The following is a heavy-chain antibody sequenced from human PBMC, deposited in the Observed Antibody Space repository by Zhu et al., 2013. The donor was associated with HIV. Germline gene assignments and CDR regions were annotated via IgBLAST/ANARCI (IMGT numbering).Heavy chain of an antibody. V-gene: IGHV1-2*02. CDR1: GYTFTAYF. D-gene: IGHD4-4*01. J-gene: IGHJ4*02. CDR2: LDPRSGDT. Sequence: QVQLVQSGAEVRKPGASVKVSCKASGYTFTAYFIHWVRQAPGHGQGLEWMGWLDPRSGDTMYAQKFQGRVTMTRDTTIDTAYMEVSSLRSEDTAVYFCTREDRRLMTTLDYWGQGTLVTVSS. CDR3: TREDRRLMTTLDY.